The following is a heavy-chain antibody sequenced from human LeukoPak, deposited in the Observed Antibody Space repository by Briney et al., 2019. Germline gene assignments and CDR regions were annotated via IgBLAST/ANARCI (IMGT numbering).Heavy chain of an antibody. CDR2: INHSGST. CDR3: ASGSALERHHDY. D-gene: IGHD1-1*01. V-gene: IGHV4-34*01. CDR1: GGSFSGCD. J-gene: IGHJ4*02. Sequence: PSETLSLTCAVYGGSFSGCDWSWIRQPPGKGLEWIGEINHSGSTNYNPSLKSRVTISVDTSKNQFSLKLSSVTAADTAVYYCASGSALERHHDYWGQGTLVTVSS.